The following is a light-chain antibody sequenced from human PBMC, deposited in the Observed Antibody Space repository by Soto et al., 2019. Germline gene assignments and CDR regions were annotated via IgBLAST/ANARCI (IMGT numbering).Light chain of an antibody. V-gene: IGKV4-1*01. CDR1: QSVFSSSNTKNY. J-gene: IGKJ4*01. Sequence: DIVLTQSPDSLAVSLGERATINCKSSQSVFSSSNTKNYLSWYQQKPGQAPKLLIYWASVRGSGVPDRFSGTGSGTDFTLTISSLQAEDVAAYYCQHYFGHLALTFGGGNKGETK. CDR3: QHYFGHLALT. CDR2: WAS.